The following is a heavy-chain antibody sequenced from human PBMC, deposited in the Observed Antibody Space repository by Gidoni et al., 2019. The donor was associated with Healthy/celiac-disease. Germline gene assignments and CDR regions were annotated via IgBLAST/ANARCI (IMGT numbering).Heavy chain of an antibody. V-gene: IGHV3-23*01. CDR3: AKSLRLVVPAAISFPPFDY. CDR2: ISGSGGST. CDR1: GFTFSSYS. J-gene: IGHJ4*02. D-gene: IGHD2-2*01. Sequence: EVQLLESGGGLVQPGGSLRLSCAASGFTFSSYSMRWVRQAPGKGLEWVSAISGSGGSTYYADSVKGRFTISRENSKNTLYLQMNSLRAEDTAVYYCAKSLRLVVPAAISFPPFDYWGQGTLVTVSS.